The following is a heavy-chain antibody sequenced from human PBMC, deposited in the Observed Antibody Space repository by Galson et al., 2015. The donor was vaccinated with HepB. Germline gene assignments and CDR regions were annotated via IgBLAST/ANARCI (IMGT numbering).Heavy chain of an antibody. D-gene: IGHD2-2*01. J-gene: IGHJ4*02. CDR2: ISYDGSNK. Sequence: SLRLSCAASGFTFSSYGMHWVRQAPGKGLEWVAVISYDGSNKYYADSVKGRFTISRDNSKNTLYLQMNSLRAEDTAVYYCAKGDIVVVPAHFDYWGQGTLVTVSS. CDR3: AKGDIVVVPAHFDY. CDR1: GFTFSSYG. V-gene: IGHV3-30*18.